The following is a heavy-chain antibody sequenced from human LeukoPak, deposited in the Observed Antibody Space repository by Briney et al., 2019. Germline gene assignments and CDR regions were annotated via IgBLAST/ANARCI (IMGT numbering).Heavy chain of an antibody. Sequence: GGSLRLSCAASGFTFSSYGMHWVRQAPGKGLEWVAFIRYDGSNKYYADSVKGRFTISRDNSKNTLYLQMNSLRAEDTAVYYCAKQPFYYGSGSLDYWGQGTLVTVSS. J-gene: IGHJ4*02. D-gene: IGHD3-10*01. CDR3: AKQPFYYGSGSLDY. CDR1: GFTFSSYG. V-gene: IGHV3-30*02. CDR2: IRYDGSNK.